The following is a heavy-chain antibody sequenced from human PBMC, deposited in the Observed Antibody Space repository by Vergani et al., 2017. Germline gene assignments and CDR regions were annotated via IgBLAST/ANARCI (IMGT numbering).Heavy chain of an antibody. CDR2: ISGSGDGT. V-gene: IGHV3-23*01. Sequence: EVQLLESGGGLVQPGGSLRLSCAASGLTFSSYAMSWVRQAPGKGLEWVSAISGSGDGTYYADSVKGRFTISRDTSRNAVYLQMNILRVEDTGVYYCTRSECSGTTCYGHYFDLWGHGILVTVSS. CDR1: GLTFSSYA. J-gene: IGHJ4*01. CDR3: TRSECSGTTCYGHYFDL. D-gene: IGHD2-15*01.